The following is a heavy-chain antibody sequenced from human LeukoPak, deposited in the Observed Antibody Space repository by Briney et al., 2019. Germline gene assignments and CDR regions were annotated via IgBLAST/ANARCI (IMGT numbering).Heavy chain of an antibody. CDR1: GFTFSRYS. Sequence: GGSLRLSCAASGFTFSRYSMNWVRQAPGKGLEWVSSISSSSSYIYYADSMKGRFTIFRDNAKNSLYLQMNSLRAEDTAVYYCARGRDFSEDIVVVPAARDAFDIWGQGTMVTVSS. CDR2: ISSSSSYI. D-gene: IGHD2-2*01. CDR3: ARGRDFSEDIVVVPAARDAFDI. J-gene: IGHJ3*02. V-gene: IGHV3-21*01.